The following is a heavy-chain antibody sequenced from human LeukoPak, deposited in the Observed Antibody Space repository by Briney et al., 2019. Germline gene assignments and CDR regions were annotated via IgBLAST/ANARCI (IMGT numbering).Heavy chain of an antibody. J-gene: IGHJ4*02. CDR2: IIPIFGTA. CDR1: GYTFTGYY. CDR3: ARATYYYDSSGYFQLDY. D-gene: IGHD3-22*01. V-gene: IGHV1-69*13. Sequence: SVKVSCKASGYTFTGYYMHWVRQAPGQGLEWMGGIIPIFGTANYAQKFQGRVTITADESTSTAYMELSSLRSEDTAVYYCARATYYYDSSGYFQLDYWGQGTLVTVSS.